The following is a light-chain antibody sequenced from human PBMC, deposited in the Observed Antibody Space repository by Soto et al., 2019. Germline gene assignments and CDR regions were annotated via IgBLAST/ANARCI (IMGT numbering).Light chain of an antibody. CDR1: QSVSSSY. Sequence: EIVLTQSPGTLSLSPGERATLSCRASQSVSSSYLAWYQQKPGQAPRLLIYGASSRATGIPDRFSGSGSGTDFTLTISRLESEDFAVDYCQQYGSSPSVTFGPGTKVDIK. J-gene: IGKJ3*01. CDR3: QQYGSSPSVT. V-gene: IGKV3-20*01. CDR2: GAS.